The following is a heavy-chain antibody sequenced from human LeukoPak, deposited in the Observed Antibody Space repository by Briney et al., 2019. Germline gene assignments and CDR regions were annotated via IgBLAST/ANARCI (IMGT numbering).Heavy chain of an antibody. Sequence: SETLSLTCTVSGASISSYYWSWIRQPAGKGLEWIGRIYTSGSTNYNPSLKSRVTMSVDTSKNQFPLKLSSVTAADTAVYYCARAPPTPDYYDSSGYEAQGAFDIWGQGTMVTVSS. D-gene: IGHD3-22*01. V-gene: IGHV4-4*07. CDR3: ARAPPTPDYYDSSGYEAQGAFDI. CDR2: IYTSGST. J-gene: IGHJ3*02. CDR1: GASISSYY.